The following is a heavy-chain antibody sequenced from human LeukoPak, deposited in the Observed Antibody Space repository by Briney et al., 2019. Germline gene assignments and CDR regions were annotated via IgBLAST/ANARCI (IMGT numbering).Heavy chain of an antibody. CDR2: ISSSGSTI. V-gene: IGHV3-11*01. CDR3: ARSEASDSSGYYLNY. Sequence: GGSLRLSCAASGFTFSDYYMSWIRQAPGRGLEWVSYISSSGSTIYYADSVKGRFTISRDNAKNSLYLQMNSLRAEDTAVYYCARSEASDSSGYYLNYWGQGTLVTVSS. D-gene: IGHD3-22*01. CDR1: GFTFSDYY. J-gene: IGHJ4*02.